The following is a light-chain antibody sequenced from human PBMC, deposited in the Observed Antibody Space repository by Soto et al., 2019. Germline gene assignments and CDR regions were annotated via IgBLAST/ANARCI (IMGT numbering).Light chain of an antibody. CDR2: KAS. V-gene: IGKV1-5*03. J-gene: IGKJ2*01. CDR3: QQYSSDPYT. CDR1: QSISGW. Sequence: DIQMTQSPSTLSASVGDRVTITCRASQSISGWLAWFQQKPGMAPKILIYKASNLESGVPSRFSGSGSGTEFTLTISCLQPDDFATYYCQQYSSDPYTFGQGTKLEVK.